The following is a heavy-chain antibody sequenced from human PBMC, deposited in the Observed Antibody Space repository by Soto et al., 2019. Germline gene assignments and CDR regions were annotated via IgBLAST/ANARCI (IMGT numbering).Heavy chain of an antibody. CDR2: INSDGTKT. V-gene: IGHV3-74*01. CDR3: ATVATNSYNWLDP. Sequence: EVQLVDSGGTLVQPGGSLRLSCAASGFTFNTYWMHWVRQAPGKGLVWVSRINSDGTKTTYADSVKGRFTISRDNAKNTVYLQMNSLRAEDTAMHYCATVATNSYNWLDPWGQGTLVTVSS. J-gene: IGHJ5*02. CDR1: GFTFNTYW. D-gene: IGHD5-12*01.